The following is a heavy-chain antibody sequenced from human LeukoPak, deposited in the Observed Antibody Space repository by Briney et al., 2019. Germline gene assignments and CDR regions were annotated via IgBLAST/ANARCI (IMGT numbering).Heavy chain of an antibody. V-gene: IGHV3-23*01. CDR2: ISSSGSGGNT. D-gene: IGHD6-6*01. J-gene: IGHJ4*02. CDR3: ARDYQWTAARPFDY. CDR1: GVTLSSYA. Sequence: PGGSLRLSCAASGVTLSSYAMSWARQAPGKGLEWVSGISSSGSGGNTYYADSVKGRFTISRDNAKNSLYLQMDSLRAEDTAVYYCARDYQWTAARPFDYWGQGTLVTVSS.